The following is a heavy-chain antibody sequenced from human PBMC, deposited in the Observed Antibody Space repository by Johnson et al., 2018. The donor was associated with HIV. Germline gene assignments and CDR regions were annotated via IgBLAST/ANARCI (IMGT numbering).Heavy chain of an antibody. CDR1: GFTFDDYA. Sequence: QVQLVESGGVVVQPGGSLRLSCAVSGFTFDDYAMHWVRQAPGKGLEWVAVISFDGSHKYYTDSVKGLSTISRDNSNNTLYLHMNSLRPDDTGVYYCAKDKFMFLDNPVDAFDVWGQGTMVTFSS. D-gene: IGHD3/OR15-3a*01. V-gene: IGHV3-30*18. J-gene: IGHJ3*01. CDR2: ISFDGSHK. CDR3: AKDKFMFLDNPVDAFDV.